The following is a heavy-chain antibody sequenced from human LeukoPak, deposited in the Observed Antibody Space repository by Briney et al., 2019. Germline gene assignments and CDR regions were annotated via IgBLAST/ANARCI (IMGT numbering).Heavy chain of an antibody. J-gene: IGHJ4*02. CDR3: AKGRRAGSYDY. CDR1: GFTINNQA. V-gene: IGHV3-33*05. Sequence: GGSLRLSCAVSGFTINNQAMHWVRQVPGKGLEWVAVISYDGSKKYYGDSVRGRFTISRDNSKNTVDVRMNSLRAEDTAVYYCAKGRRAGSYDYWGQGTLVTVSS. D-gene: IGHD3-10*01. CDR2: ISYDGSKK.